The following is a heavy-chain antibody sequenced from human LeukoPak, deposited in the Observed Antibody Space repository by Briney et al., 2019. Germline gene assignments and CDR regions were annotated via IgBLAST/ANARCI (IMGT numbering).Heavy chain of an antibody. Sequence: PSETLSLTCTVSGGSISSYYWSWIRQPAGKGLEWIGRIYSSGSTNYNPSLKSRVTISVDTSKNQFSLKLSSVTAADTAVYYCARGSNYYGSGSYRAIWFDPWGQGTLVTVSS. J-gene: IGHJ5*02. V-gene: IGHV4-4*07. CDR2: IYSSGST. D-gene: IGHD3-10*01. CDR1: GGSISSYY. CDR3: ARGSNYYGSGSYRAIWFDP.